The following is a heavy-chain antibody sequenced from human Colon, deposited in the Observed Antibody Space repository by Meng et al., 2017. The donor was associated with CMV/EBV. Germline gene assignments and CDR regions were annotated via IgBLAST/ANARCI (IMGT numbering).Heavy chain of an antibody. CDR2: ITNSGGSA. J-gene: IGHJ4*02. V-gene: IGHV3-21*01. Sequence: GGSLRLSCAASGFMFTNNVMNWVRQAPGKGLEWVSTITNSGGSANYADSVRGRFTISRDNAKNSLFLQMNSLRAEDTAVYYCARVSQRYGVDFDYWGQGTLVIVSS. CDR1: GFMFTNNV. CDR3: ARVSQRYGVDFDY. D-gene: IGHD3-9*01.